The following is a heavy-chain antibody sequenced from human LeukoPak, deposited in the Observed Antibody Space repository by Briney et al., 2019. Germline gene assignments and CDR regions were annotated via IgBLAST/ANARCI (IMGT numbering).Heavy chain of an antibody. Sequence: PGGSLRLSCAASGFTVSSNYMSWVRQAPGKGLECVSVMYNDGTLNYADSVKGRFTISRDNSKNTLYLQMNSLRAEDTAVYYCASGAASGDFAYWGQGTLVTVSS. CDR2: MYNDGTL. J-gene: IGHJ4*02. CDR1: GFTVSSNY. CDR3: ASGAASGDFAY. V-gene: IGHV3-66*01. D-gene: IGHD4-17*01.